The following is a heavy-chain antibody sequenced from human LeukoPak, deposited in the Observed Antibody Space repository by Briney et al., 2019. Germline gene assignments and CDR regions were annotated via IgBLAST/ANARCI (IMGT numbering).Heavy chain of an antibody. V-gene: IGHV3-21*01. D-gene: IGHD2-15*01. CDR1: GFTFSSYS. CDR3: ARATGSGSWNPFDY. J-gene: IGHJ4*02. Sequence: GGSLRLSCAASGFTFSSYSMNWVRQAPGKGLEWVSSISSSSSYIYYADSVKGRFTISRDNAKNSLYLQMNSLRAEDTAVYYCARATGSGSWNPFDYWGQGTLVTVSS. CDR2: ISSSSSYI.